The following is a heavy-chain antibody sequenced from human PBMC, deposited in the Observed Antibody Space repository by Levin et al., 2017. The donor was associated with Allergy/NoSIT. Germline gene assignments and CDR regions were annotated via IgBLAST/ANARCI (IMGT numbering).Heavy chain of an antibody. CDR1: GFTFSSYA. V-gene: IGHV3-30-3*01. Sequence: GGSLRLSCAASGFTFSSYAMHWVRQAPGKGLEWVAVISYDGSNKYYADSVKGRFTISRDNSKNTLYLQMNSLRAEDTAVYYCARVRRIAAAGDYWGQGTLVTVSS. CDR3: ARVRRIAAAGDY. CDR2: ISYDGSNK. J-gene: IGHJ4*02. D-gene: IGHD6-13*01.